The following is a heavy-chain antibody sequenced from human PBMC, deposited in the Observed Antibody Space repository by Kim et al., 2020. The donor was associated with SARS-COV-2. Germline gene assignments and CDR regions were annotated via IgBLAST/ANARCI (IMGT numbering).Heavy chain of an antibody. Sequence: YADSVKGRFTISRDNAKNSLYVQMKRLRPEDTAVYYCASTPGGGDNRLVYWGRGILVAVFS. CDR3: ASTPGGGDNRLVY. V-gene: IGHV3-21*06. D-gene: IGHD2-21*02. J-gene: IGHJ4*02.